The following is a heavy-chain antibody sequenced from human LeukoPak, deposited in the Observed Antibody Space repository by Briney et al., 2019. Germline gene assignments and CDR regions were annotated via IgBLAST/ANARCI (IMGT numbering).Heavy chain of an antibody. D-gene: IGHD6-13*01. CDR2: IRSKANNYAT. Sequence: GGSLKLSRAASGFTFSGSAMHWVRQASGKGLEWVGRIRSKANNYATTYAASVKGRFTISRDDSENTAFLQINSLKTEDTAVYYCTTSPGGAAAGTYVWGQGTLVTVSS. V-gene: IGHV3-73*01. J-gene: IGHJ4*02. CDR1: GFTFSGSA. CDR3: TTSPGGAAAGTYV.